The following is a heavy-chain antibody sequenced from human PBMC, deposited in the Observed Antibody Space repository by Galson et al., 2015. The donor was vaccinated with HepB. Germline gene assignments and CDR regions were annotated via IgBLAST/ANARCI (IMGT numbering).Heavy chain of an antibody. V-gene: IGHV3-23*01. CDR3: AQGVTMVREFVRYNWFDP. CDR1: GFTFSSYA. J-gene: IGHJ5*02. CDR2: ISSSGGST. Sequence: SLRLSCAASGFTFSSYAMSWVRQAPGKGLEWVSAISSSGGSTYYADSVKGRFTISRDNSKNTLYLQMNSLRAEDTAVYYCAQGVTMVREFVRYNWFDPWGQGTLVTVSS. D-gene: IGHD3-10*01.